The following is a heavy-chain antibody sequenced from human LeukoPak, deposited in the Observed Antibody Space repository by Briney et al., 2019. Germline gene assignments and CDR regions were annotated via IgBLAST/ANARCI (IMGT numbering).Heavy chain of an antibody. CDR1: GGSISSSSHY. V-gene: IGHV4-39*07. CDR3: ARERGNYYYYMDV. D-gene: IGHD3-10*01. Sequence: PSETLSLTCTVSGGSISSSSHYWGWIRQPPGKGLEWIGSIYYSGSTYYNPSLKSRVTISVDTSKNQFSLKLSSVTAADTAVYYCARERGNYYYYMDVWGKGTTVTVSS. CDR2: IYYSGST. J-gene: IGHJ6*03.